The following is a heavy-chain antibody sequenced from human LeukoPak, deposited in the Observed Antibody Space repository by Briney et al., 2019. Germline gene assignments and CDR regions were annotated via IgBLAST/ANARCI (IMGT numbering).Heavy chain of an antibody. CDR1: GYTFTGYY. J-gene: IGHJ4*02. Sequence: ASVKVSCKASGYTFTGYYIHWVRQAPGQGLEWTGWINPNNGGTNYAQKFQGRVTMTRDTSISTAYMELNRLISDDTAVYYCARDKYTGYETFDYWGQGTPVTVSS. V-gene: IGHV1-2*02. D-gene: IGHD5-12*01. CDR3: ARDKYTGYETFDY. CDR2: INPNNGGT.